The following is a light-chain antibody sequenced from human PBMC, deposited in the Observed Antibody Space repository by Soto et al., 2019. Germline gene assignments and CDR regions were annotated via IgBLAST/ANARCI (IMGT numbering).Light chain of an antibody. J-gene: IGKJ5*01. V-gene: IGKV3-11*01. Sequence: ETVLTQSPATLSLSPGERATLPCRASQNVEGYLAWYQQKPGQAPRLLIYDASNRATGIPARFSGSGAGTDFTLTISSLEPEDFAVYYCQQRRNWPPITFGQGTRLEIK. CDR2: DAS. CDR3: QQRRNWPPIT. CDR1: QNVEGY.